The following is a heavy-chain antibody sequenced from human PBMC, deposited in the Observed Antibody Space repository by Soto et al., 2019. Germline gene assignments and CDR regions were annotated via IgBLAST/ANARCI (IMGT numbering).Heavy chain of an antibody. D-gene: IGHD4-4*01. J-gene: IGHJ6*02. CDR3: AKESVEASYSFYGLDV. Sequence: PGGSLRLSCAASGFSFNRYSMHWVRQAPGKGLEWVTTVSSASTYRYYVDSVEGRFTTSRDNSKNMLYLQMNSLRHEDTAVYYCAKESVEASYSFYGLDVWGPGTTVTVSS. V-gene: IGHV3-30*18. CDR2: VSSASTYR. CDR1: GFSFNRYS.